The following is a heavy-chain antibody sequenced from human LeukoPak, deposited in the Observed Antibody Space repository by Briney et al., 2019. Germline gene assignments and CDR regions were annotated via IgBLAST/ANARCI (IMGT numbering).Heavy chain of an antibody. Sequence: KPSETLSLTCTVSGDSISRYYWSWIRQPPGKGLEWIGYIHYSGSTNNNPSLKSRLTISIDTSKNQFSLKLNSVTAADTAVYYCARRDSSSWYDDYWGQGTLVTVSS. CDR2: IHYSGST. J-gene: IGHJ4*02. CDR1: GDSISRYY. CDR3: ARRDSSSWYDDY. D-gene: IGHD6-13*01. V-gene: IGHV4-59*01.